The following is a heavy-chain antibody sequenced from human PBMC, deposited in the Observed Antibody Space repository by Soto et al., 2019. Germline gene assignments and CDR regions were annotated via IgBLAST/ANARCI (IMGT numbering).Heavy chain of an antibody. CDR1: GYTFTNCY. CDR2: INPNSGGT. Sequence: GASVKVSCKASGYTFTNCYMRWVRQAPGQGLEWMGWINPNSGGTNYAQKFQGWVTMTRDTSISTAYMELSRLRSDDTAVYYCARGGSIKRYCSSTSCYGLGIAARRGPYYFDYWGQGTLVTVSS. D-gene: IGHD2-2*01. J-gene: IGHJ4*02. V-gene: IGHV1-2*04. CDR3: ARGGSIKRYCSSTSCYGLGIAARRGPYYFDY.